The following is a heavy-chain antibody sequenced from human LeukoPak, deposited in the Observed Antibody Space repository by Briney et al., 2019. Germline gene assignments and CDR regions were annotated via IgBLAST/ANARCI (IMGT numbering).Heavy chain of an antibody. CDR3: ARSLFRGRNDY. Sequence: ASVKVTFKASGYTFTGYYMHWVRQAPGQGLEWMGWINPNSGGTNYAQKFQGRVTMTRDTSISTAYMELSRLRSDDTAVYYCARSLFRGRNDYWGQGTLVTVSS. CDR2: INPNSGGT. J-gene: IGHJ4*02. D-gene: IGHD3-16*02. V-gene: IGHV1-2*02. CDR1: GYTFTGYY.